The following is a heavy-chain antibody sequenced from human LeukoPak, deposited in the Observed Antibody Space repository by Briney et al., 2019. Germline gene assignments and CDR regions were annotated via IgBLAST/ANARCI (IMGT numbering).Heavy chain of an antibody. J-gene: IGHJ4*02. D-gene: IGHD4-17*01. Sequence: PGGSLRLSCAASGFTFSSYSMNWVRQAPGKGLEWVSSISSSLSYIYYADSVKGRFTISRDNAKNSLYLQMNSLRAEDTAAYFCARDGEYGDYDYWGQGTLVTVSS. CDR3: ARDGEYGDYDY. CDR1: GFTFSSYS. CDR2: ISSSLSYI. V-gene: IGHV3-21*01.